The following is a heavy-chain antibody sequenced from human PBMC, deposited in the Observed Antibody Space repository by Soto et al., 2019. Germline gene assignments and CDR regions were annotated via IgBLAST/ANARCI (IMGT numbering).Heavy chain of an antibody. CDR2: SSATGAGT. CDR3: AKDRLAGGNYGFYSDF. V-gene: IGHV3-23*01. D-gene: IGHD1-7*01. J-gene: IGHJ4*02. CDR1: GFTFSSYG. Sequence: EVQLLESGGGLVQPGGSLRLSCAASGFTFSSYGMTWVRQAPGKGLEWVSFSSATGAGTYYADSVKGRFTISRDNSKNTLYLQMTSLRADDTAFYYCAKDRLAGGNYGFYSDFWGQGALVIVPS.